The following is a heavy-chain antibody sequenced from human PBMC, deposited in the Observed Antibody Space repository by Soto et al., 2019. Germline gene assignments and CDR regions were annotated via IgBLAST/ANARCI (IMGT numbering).Heavy chain of an antibody. V-gene: IGHV1-69*13. D-gene: IGHD5-12*01. CDR1: GGTFSSYA. Sequence: ASVKVSCKASGGTFSSYAISWVRQAPGQGLEWMGGIIPIFGTANYAQKFQGRVTITADESTSTAYMELSSLRSEDTAVYYCAREGGRWLPYWFDPWGQGTLVTVSS. CDR2: IIPIFGTA. J-gene: IGHJ5*02. CDR3: AREGGRWLPYWFDP.